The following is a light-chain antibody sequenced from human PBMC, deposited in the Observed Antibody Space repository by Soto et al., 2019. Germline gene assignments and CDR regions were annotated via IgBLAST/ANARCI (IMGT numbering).Light chain of an antibody. CDR3: SSYTSSSTLERV. Sequence: QSVLTQPASVSGSPGQSITSSCTGTSSDVGGYNYVSWYQQHPGKAPKLMIYDVSNRPSGVSNRFSGSKSGNTASLTISGLQAEDEADYYCSSYTSSSTLERVFRTRNKVPVL. CDR1: SSDVGGYNY. J-gene: IGLJ1*01. CDR2: DVS. V-gene: IGLV2-14*01.